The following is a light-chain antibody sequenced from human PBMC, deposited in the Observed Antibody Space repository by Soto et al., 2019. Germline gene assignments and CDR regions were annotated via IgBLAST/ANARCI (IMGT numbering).Light chain of an antibody. CDR3: RSYRSIGTLV. V-gene: IGLV2-14*01. J-gene: IGLJ1*01. CDR2: EVS. Sequence: QSVLTQPASVSGSPGQSITISCTGTSSDVGGYNYVSWYQQHPGKAPKVMIYEVSNRPSGVSNRFSGSKSGNAASLTISGLQAGDEADYYCRSYRSIGTLVFGTGTKLTGL. CDR1: SSDVGGYNY.